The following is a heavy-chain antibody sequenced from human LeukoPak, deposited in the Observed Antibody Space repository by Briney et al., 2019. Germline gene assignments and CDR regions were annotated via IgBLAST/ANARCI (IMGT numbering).Heavy chain of an antibody. Sequence: PSETLSLTCAVYGGAFRGYYWRWVRKPPGKGMEWIGEINHSGSPNYNPSLKSRVTISVDTSKNQFSLKLSSVTAADTAVFFFSSRRLHTIYDYWGQGTLVTVSS. CDR3: SSRRLHTIYDY. V-gene: IGHV4-34*01. CDR1: GGAFRGYY. D-gene: IGHD3-9*01. J-gene: IGHJ4*02. CDR2: INHSGSP.